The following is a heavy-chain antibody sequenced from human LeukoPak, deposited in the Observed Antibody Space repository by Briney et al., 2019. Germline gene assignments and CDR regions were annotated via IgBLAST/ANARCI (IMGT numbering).Heavy chain of an antibody. CDR1: GFTFSVYY. Sequence: GGSLRLSCAASGFTFSVYYMSWIRQAPGKGLEWVSYITSSDSTIYYADSVKGRFTISRDNAKNSLYLQMNSLRAEDTAVYYCARRGGGYYAWAFDIWGQGTMVTVSS. CDR3: ARRGGGYYAWAFDI. D-gene: IGHD3-22*01. V-gene: IGHV3-11*01. J-gene: IGHJ3*02. CDR2: ITSSDSTI.